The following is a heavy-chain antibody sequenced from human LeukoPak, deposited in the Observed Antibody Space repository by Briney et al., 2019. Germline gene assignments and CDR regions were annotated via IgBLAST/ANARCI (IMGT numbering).Heavy chain of an antibody. CDR2: ISYDENKK. D-gene: IGHD1-1*01. Sequence: QPGGSLRLSCAASGFTFSSYAMHWVRQAPGKGLEWVAVISYDENKKYYADSEKGRFTISRDNSKNTPYLQMNSLRAEDTAVYYCARYLEPNYGMDVWGQGTPVTVSS. J-gene: IGHJ6*02. CDR3: ARYLEPNYGMDV. CDR1: GFTFSSYA. V-gene: IGHV3-30-3*01.